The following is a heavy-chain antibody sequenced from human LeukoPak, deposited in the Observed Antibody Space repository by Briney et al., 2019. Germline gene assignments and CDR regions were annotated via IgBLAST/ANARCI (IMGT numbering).Heavy chain of an antibody. J-gene: IGHJ6*04. D-gene: IGHD3-9*01. Sequence: GGSLRLSCAASGFTFSSYEMNWVRKAPGRGLEWVSSISSGGSTIYYADSVKGRFTISRDNAKNSLYLQMSSLRAEDTAVYYCARAGYDILTGYSSYYYGMDVWGKGTTVTVSS. V-gene: IGHV3-48*03. CDR3: ARAGYDILTGYSSYYYGMDV. CDR2: ISSGGSTI. CDR1: GFTFSSYE.